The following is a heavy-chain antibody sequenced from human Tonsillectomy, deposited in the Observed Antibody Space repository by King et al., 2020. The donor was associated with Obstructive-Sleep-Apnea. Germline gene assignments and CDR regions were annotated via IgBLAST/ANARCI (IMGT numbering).Heavy chain of an antibody. D-gene: IGHD6-13*01. V-gene: IGHV3-30*04. CDR3: ARDKYEKQHLYYFDY. Sequence: VQLVESGGGVVQPGRSLRLSCAASGFTFSSYAMHWVRQAPGKGLEWVAVISYDGSNKYYADSVKGRFTISRDNSKNTLYMQMNSLRAEDTAVYFCARDKYEKQHLYYFDYWGQATLVTVSS. CDR2: ISYDGSNK. J-gene: IGHJ4*02. CDR1: GFTFSSYA.